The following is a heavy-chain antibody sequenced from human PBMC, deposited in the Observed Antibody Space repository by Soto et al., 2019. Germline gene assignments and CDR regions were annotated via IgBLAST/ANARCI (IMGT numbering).Heavy chain of an antibody. CDR3: ARMASAGTLNWFDQ. CDR1: GYTFINFD. D-gene: IGHD6-13*01. J-gene: IGHJ5*02. V-gene: IGHV1-8*02. CDR2: MNPGSGKT. Sequence: SGKLSCKASGYTFINFDISLVRQTAGQGLEWLGWMNPGSGKTGYASKFQDRVAMTSDAPTGTSHLELSSLTSDDTAVYSCARMASAGTLNWFDQWGQGTLVTVSS.